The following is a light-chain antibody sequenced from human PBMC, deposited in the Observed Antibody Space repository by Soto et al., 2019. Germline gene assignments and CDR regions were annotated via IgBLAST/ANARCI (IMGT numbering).Light chain of an antibody. J-gene: IGKJ1*01. CDR2: AAS. Sequence: DIQMTQSPSSLSASVGDSVTITCRASQTITTYLNWYQQQPGKAPKLLIYAASTLQRGVPSRFSGRGSATDFTLIISSLQPEDFAIDYCPQSYSSPWTFGPGTKVAI. CDR3: PQSYSSPWT. V-gene: IGKV1-39*01. CDR1: QTITTY.